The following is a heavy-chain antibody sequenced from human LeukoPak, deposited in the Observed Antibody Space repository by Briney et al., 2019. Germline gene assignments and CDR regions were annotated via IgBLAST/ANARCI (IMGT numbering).Heavy chain of an antibody. CDR1: GFTFSTSW. Sequence: PEGSLRLSCAASGFTFSTSWMSWVRQAPGKGLEWVANIGQDGSEKNHVDSVKGRFTISRDNAKNSLFLQMNSLRVEDTALYYCARDRNKGATDYWGQGTLVTVSS. J-gene: IGHJ4*02. V-gene: IGHV3-7*01. CDR3: ARDRNKGATDY. CDR2: IGQDGSEK. D-gene: IGHD1-26*01.